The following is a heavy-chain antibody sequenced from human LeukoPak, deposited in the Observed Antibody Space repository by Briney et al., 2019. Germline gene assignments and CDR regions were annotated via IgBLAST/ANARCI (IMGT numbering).Heavy chain of an antibody. J-gene: IGHJ6*03. D-gene: IGHD6-6*01. CDR3: AREVVKWYSSSPNYYYYTDV. V-gene: IGHV6-1*01. Sequence: SQTLSLTCAISGDSVSSNSAAWNWIRQSPSRGLEWLGRTYYRSKWYNDYAVSVKSRITINPDTSKNQFSLQLNSVTPEDTAVYYCAREVVKWYSSSPNYYYYTDVWGKGTTVTVSS. CDR1: GDSVSSNSAA. CDR2: TYYRSKWYN.